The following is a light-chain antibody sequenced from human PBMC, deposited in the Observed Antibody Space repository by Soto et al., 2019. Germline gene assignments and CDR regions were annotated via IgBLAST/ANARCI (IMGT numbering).Light chain of an antibody. CDR3: SSFTSSSTLYV. V-gene: IGLV2-14*01. CDR1: SGDVGGYNY. Sequence: QSVLTQRASVSGSPGQSITISCTGTSGDVGGYNYVSWYQQHPGKAPKLVIYDVSNRPSGVSNRFSGSKSGNTASLTISGLQAEDEADYYCSSFTSSSTLYVSGTGTKVTV. J-gene: IGLJ1*01. CDR2: DVS.